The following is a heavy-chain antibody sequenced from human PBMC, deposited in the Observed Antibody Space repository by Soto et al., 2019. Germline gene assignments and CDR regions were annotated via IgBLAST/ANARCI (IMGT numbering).Heavy chain of an antibody. J-gene: IGHJ5*02. V-gene: IGHV4-39*01. CDR2: IYYSGST. CDR3: ARQGAPGGYSGYDGDEQSGSADGWFDP. Sequence: QLQLQESGPGLVKPSETLSLTCTVSGGSISSSSYYWGWIRQPPGKGLEWIGSIYYSGSTYYNPSLKSRVTLSVDTSKNQFSLKLSSVTAADTAVYYCARQGAPGGYSGYDGDEQSGSADGWFDPWGQGTLVTVSS. D-gene: IGHD5-12*01. CDR1: GGSISSSSYY.